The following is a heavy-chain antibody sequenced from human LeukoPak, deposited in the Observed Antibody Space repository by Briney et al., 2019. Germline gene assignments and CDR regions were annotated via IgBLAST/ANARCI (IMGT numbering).Heavy chain of an antibody. CDR3: ARTPRYNWNDGPYFDY. D-gene: IGHD1-1*01. CDR1: GGSISSYY. V-gene: IGHV4-59*01. CDR2: IHYSGST. J-gene: IGHJ4*02. Sequence: SETLSLTCTVSGGSISSYYWSWIRQPPGKGLEWIGYIHYSGSTNYNLSLKSRVTISVDTSKNQFSLKLSSVTAADTAVYYCARTPRYNWNDGPYFDYWGQGTLVTVSS.